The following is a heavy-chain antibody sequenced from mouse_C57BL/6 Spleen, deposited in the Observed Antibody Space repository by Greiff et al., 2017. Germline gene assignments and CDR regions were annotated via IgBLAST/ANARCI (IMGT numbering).Heavy chain of an antibody. CDR3: AREGVYGNYY. J-gene: IGHJ2*01. CDR2: IDPNSGGT. Sequence: QVQLKQPGAELVKPGASVKLSCKASGYTFTSYWMHWVKQRPGRGIEWIGRIDPNSGGTKYNEKFKSKATLTVDKPSSTAYMQLSSLTSEDSAVYYCAREGVYGNYYWGQGTTLTVSS. D-gene: IGHD2-1*01. V-gene: IGHV1-72*01. CDR1: GYTFTSYW.